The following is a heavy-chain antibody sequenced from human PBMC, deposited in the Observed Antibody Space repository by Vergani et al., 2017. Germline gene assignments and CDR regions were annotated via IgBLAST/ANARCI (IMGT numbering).Heavy chain of an antibody. D-gene: IGHD2/OR15-2a*01. Sequence: QVQLVESGGGVVQPGRSLRLSCAASGFTFSSYAMHWVRQAPGKGLEWVAVISYDGSNKYYADSVKGRFTISRDNSKNTLYLQMNSLRAEDTAVYYCAKGPGRLYYWGQGTLVTVSS. CDR3: AKGPGRLYY. V-gene: IGHV3-30-3*01. CDR2: ISYDGSNK. J-gene: IGHJ4*02. CDR1: GFTFSSYA.